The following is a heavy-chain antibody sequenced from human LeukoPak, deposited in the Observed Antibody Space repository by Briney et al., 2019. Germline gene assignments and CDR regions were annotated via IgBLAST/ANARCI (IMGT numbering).Heavy chain of an antibody. Sequence: GGSLRLSCAASGFTLSSYGMHWVRQAPGKGLEWVAVISYDGSNKYYADSVKGRFTISRDNSKNTLYLQMNSLRAEDTAVYYCARDSYSSGWFDPWGQGTLVTVSS. J-gene: IGHJ5*02. CDR1: GFTLSSYG. CDR2: ISYDGSNK. CDR3: ARDSYSSGWFDP. V-gene: IGHV3-30*03. D-gene: IGHD6-13*01.